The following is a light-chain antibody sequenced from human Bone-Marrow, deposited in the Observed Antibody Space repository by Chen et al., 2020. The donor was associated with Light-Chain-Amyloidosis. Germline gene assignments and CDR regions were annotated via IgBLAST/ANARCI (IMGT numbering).Light chain of an antibody. CDR2: KDN. CDR1: ILPKQY. Sequence: ELTQPPSMSLSPGQTARITCSGDILPKQYCYWYQQKTGQAPVLLIYKDNERPSEIPERFSGSSAGTIATLTINGVQAEDEADYYCLSSDTNARGVFGGGTKLTVL. J-gene: IGLJ2*01. V-gene: IGLV3-25*03. CDR3: LSSDTNARGV.